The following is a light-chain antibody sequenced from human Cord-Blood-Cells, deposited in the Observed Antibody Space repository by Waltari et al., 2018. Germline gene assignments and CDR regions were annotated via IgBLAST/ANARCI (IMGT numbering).Light chain of an antibody. V-gene: IGKV3-20*01. CDR3: QQYGSSPPRT. CDR2: GAS. CDR1: QSVSGSY. Sequence: EIVLTQSPGTLSLSPGERATLSCRASQSVSGSYLAWYQQKPGQAPRFLIYGASSRATGIPDRFSGRGSGTDFTLTISRLEPEDVAVYYCQQYGSSPPRTFGQGTKVEIK. J-gene: IGKJ1*01.